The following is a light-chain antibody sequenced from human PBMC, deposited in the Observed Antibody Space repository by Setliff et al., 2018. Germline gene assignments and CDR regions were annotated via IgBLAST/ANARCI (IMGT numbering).Light chain of an antibody. CDR2: RNS. CDR1: RSNIGENH. V-gene: IGLV1-47*02. CDR3: AAWDDSANAVV. J-gene: IGLJ2*01. Sequence: QSVLTQSPSMSGPPGQRVTITCSGNRSNIGENHVYWYQQFAGTAPKVLIYRNSQRPSGVPDRFSGSKSDTAASLAISGLRPEDEADYYCAAWDDSANAVVFGGGTQLTVL.